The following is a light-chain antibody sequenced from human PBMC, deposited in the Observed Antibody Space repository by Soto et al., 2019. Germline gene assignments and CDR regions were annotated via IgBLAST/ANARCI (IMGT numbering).Light chain of an antibody. V-gene: IGKV3-20*01. CDR2: GAS. Sequence: EIVLTQSPGTLSLSPGERATLSCRASQSVSSSYLGWYQQKPGQAPRLLIYGASNRATGIPGRFSGSGSGTEFTLTISRLEPEDFAVYYCQQYGSSPPLAFGGGTKGDIK. J-gene: IGKJ4*01. CDR3: QQYGSSPPLA. CDR1: QSVSSSY.